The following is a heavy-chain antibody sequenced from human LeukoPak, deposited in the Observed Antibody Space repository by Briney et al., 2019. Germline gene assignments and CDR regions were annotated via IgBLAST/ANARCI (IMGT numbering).Heavy chain of an antibody. J-gene: IGHJ4*02. V-gene: IGHV4-59*11. CDR1: GVSMRNHY. CDR2: IYDSETT. Sequence: SETLSLTCTVSGVSMRNHYWSWIRHPPGKGLEWLGYIYDSETTNYNPSLKSRVTMSLDTSKNQFSLKLSSVTAADTALYYCATRPGGSTWHGVFDFWSRGTLVTVSS. CDR3: ATRPGGSTWHGVFDF. D-gene: IGHD6-13*01.